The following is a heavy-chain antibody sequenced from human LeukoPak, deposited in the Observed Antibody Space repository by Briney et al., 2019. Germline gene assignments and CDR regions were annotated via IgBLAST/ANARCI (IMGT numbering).Heavy chain of an antibody. V-gene: IGHV4-34*01. CDR2: INHSGST. D-gene: IGHD2-2*01. Sequence: KTSETLSLTCAAYGGSFSGYYWSWIRQPPGKGLEWIGEINHSGSTNYNPSLKSRVTISVDTSKNQFSLKLSSVTAADTAVYYCARREGYCSSTSCAYYYYGMDVWGQGTTVTVSS. J-gene: IGHJ6*02. CDR1: GGSFSGYY. CDR3: ARREGYCSSTSCAYYYYGMDV.